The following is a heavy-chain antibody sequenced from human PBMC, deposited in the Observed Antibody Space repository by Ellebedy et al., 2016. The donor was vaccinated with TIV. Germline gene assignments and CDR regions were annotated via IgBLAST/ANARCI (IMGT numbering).Heavy chain of an antibody. CDR3: TREYGSGSYSWFDS. J-gene: IGHJ5*01. Sequence: GESLKISCAASGFTVSSNYMSWVRQAPGKGLECVAYISSSGGTKYYADSVQGRFTISRDNALNSLHLQMNGLRAEDTAVYYCTREYGSGSYSWFDSWGQGTLVTVSS. CDR1: GFTVSSNY. V-gene: IGHV3-11*04. CDR2: ISSSGGTK. D-gene: IGHD3-10*01.